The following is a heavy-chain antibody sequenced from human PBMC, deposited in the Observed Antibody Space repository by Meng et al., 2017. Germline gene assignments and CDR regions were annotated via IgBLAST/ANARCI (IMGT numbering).Heavy chain of an antibody. CDR3: ATHTAMVIYYFDY. V-gene: IGHV3-21*01. CDR2: ISSSSSYI. CDR1: GFTFSSYS. Sequence: EVRRGGSGGGLFTPGGSLRISCAASGFTFSSYSMNWVRQAPGKGLEWVSSISSSSSYIYYADSVKGRFTISRDNAKNSLYLQMNSLRAEDTAVYYCATHTAMVIYYFDYWGQGTLVTVSS. J-gene: IGHJ4*02. D-gene: IGHD5-18*01.